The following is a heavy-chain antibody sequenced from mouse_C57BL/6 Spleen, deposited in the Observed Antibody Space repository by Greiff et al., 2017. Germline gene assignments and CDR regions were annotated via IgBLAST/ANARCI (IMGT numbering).Heavy chain of an antibody. V-gene: IGHV1-55*01. CDR2: IYPGSGST. Sequence: QVQLQQPGAELVKPGASVKMSCKASGYTFTSYWITWVKQRPGQGLEWIGDIYPGSGSTNYNEKFKSKATLTVDTSSSTAYMQLSSLTSEDSAVYYCARYKGYGSSSGWFAYWGQGTLVTVSA. CDR3: ARYKGYGSSSGWFAY. J-gene: IGHJ3*01. CDR1: GYTFTSYW. D-gene: IGHD1-1*01.